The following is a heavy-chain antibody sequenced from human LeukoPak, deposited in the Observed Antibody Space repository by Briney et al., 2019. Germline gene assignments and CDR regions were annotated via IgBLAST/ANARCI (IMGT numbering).Heavy chain of an antibody. CDR1: GFTFSSYS. Sequence: PGGSLRLSCAASGFTFSSYSMNWVRQAPGKGLEWVSYISSSSSTIYYADSVKGRFTISRDNAKNSLYLQMNSLRDEDTAVYYCKAVAGPYYYYGMDVWGQGTTVTVSS. J-gene: IGHJ6*02. D-gene: IGHD6-19*01. V-gene: IGHV3-48*02. CDR3: KAVAGPYYYYGMDV. CDR2: ISSSSSTI.